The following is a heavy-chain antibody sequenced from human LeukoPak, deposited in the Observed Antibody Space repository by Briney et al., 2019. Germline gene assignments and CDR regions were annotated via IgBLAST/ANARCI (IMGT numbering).Heavy chain of an antibody. CDR3: AREGCSSTSCSGSYFDY. Sequence: ASVKVSCKASGYTFTSYGISWVRQAPGQGLEWMGWISAYNGNTNYAQKLQGRVTMTTDTSTSTAYMELRSLRSEDTAVYYCAREGCSSTSCSGSYFDYWGQGTLVTVSS. CDR1: GYTFTSYG. V-gene: IGHV1-18*01. D-gene: IGHD2-2*01. J-gene: IGHJ4*02. CDR2: ISAYNGNT.